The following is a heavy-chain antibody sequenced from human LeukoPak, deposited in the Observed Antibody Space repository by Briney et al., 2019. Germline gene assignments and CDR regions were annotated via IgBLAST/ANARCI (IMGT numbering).Heavy chain of an antibody. CDR1: GGSIRGYY. V-gene: IGHV4-4*07. D-gene: IGHD6-13*01. CDR3: ARHAVRSSWFSSGSDY. J-gene: IGHJ4*02. CDR2: FYISGST. Sequence: SETLSLTCNVSGGSIRGYYWSWIRQPAGKGLEWLGRFYISGSTNYNPSLKSRVTMSIDTSKNQFSLRLRSVTAADTAVYYCARHAVRSSWFSSGSDYWGQGTLVTVSS.